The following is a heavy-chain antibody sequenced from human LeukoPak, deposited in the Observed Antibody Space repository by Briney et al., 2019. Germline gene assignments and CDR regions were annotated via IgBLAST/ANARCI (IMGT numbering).Heavy chain of an antibody. CDR3: ARSGYDSSGYSHPDNYYFDY. D-gene: IGHD3-22*01. CDR1: GYTFTSYA. CDR2: INAGIGNT. Sequence: ASVKVSCKASGYTFTSYAMHWVRQAPGQRLEWMGWINAGIGNTKYSQKFQGRVTITRDTSASTAYMELSSLRSEDTAVYYCARSGYDSSGYSHPDNYYFDYWGQGTLVTVSS. J-gene: IGHJ4*02. V-gene: IGHV1-3*01.